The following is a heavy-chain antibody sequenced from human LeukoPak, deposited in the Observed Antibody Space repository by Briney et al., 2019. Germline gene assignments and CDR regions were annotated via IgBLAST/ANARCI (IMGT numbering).Heavy chain of an antibody. J-gene: IGHJ6*03. CDR3: ARSSHCSGGSCYHLYYYYYYMDV. CDR1: GGTFSSYA. Sequence: ASVKVSCKASGGTFSSYAISWVRQAPGQGLEWMGGIIPIFGTANYAQKFQGRVTITTDESTSTAYMELSSLRSEDTAVYYCARSSHCSGGSCYHLYYYYYYMDVWGKGTTVTVSS. D-gene: IGHD2-15*01. CDR2: IIPIFGTA. V-gene: IGHV1-69*05.